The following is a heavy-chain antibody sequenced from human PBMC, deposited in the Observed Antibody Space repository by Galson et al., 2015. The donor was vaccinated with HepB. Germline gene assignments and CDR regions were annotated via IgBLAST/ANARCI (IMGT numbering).Heavy chain of an antibody. CDR2: IWYDGSNQ. CDR1: GFTFSNYG. D-gene: IGHD2-15*01. V-gene: IGHV3-33*01. CDR3: AREGRVAITDFDY. Sequence: SLRLSCAASGFTFSNYGMHWVRQAPGKGLEWLAVIWYDGSNQYYADSVKGRFTISRDNSQSTLYLQMNSLRAEDTAVYYCAREGRVAITDFDYWGQGTLVTVSS. J-gene: IGHJ4*02.